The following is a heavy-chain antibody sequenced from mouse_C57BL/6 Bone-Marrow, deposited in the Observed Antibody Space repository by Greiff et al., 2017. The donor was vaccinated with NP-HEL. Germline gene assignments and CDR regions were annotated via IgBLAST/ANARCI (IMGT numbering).Heavy chain of an antibody. Sequence: QVHVKQSGPELVKPGASVKISCKASGYAFSSSWMNWVKQRPGKGLEWIGRIYPGDGDTNYNGKFKGKATLTADKSSSTAYMQLSSLTSEDSAVYFCARTYYSIAWFAYWGQGTLVTVSA. V-gene: IGHV1-82*01. CDR2: IYPGDGDT. J-gene: IGHJ3*01. D-gene: IGHD2-5*01. CDR1: GYAFSSSW. CDR3: ARTYYSIAWFAY.